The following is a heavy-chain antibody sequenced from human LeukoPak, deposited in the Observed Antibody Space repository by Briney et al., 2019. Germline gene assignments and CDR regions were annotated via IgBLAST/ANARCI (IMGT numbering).Heavy chain of an antibody. V-gene: IGHV3-23*01. Sequence: PGGTLRLSCAASGFTFRTYGMNWVRRAPGKGLEWVSGIGPSGDRTYYVDSVKGRFTISRDNSKNTVYLQMSSLGADDTAVYYCAKDSGWILFDDWGQGTLVTVSS. J-gene: IGHJ4*02. D-gene: IGHD2-2*03. CDR3: AKDSGWILFDD. CDR2: IGPSGDRT. CDR1: GFTFRTYG.